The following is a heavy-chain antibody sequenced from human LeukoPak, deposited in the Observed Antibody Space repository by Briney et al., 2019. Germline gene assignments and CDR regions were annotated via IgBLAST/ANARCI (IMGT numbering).Heavy chain of an antibody. CDR1: GGSISSGSYY. D-gene: IGHD3-3*01. Sequence: SETLSLTCTVSGGSISSGSYYWSWIRQPAGKGLEWIGRIYTSASTNYNPSLKSRVTISVDTSKNQFSLKLSSVTAADTAVYYCARGWARGYDFWSDNLFDPWGQGTLVTVSS. CDR3: ARGWARGYDFWSDNLFDP. V-gene: IGHV4-61*02. CDR2: IYTSAST. J-gene: IGHJ5*02.